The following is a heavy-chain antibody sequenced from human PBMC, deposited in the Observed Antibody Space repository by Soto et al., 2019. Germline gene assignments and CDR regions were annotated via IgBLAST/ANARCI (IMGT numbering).Heavy chain of an antibody. CDR2: IWYDGSNK. D-gene: IGHD3-22*01. J-gene: IGHJ1*01. CDR1: GFTFSSYG. Sequence: LRLSGAAGGFTFSSYGIHCVRQAPGKGLEWVAVIWYDGSNKYYADSVKGRFTISRDNSKNTLYLQMNSLRAEDTAVYYCARSYYYDSSGYYRSFFQHWGQGTLVTVS. CDR3: ARSYYYDSSGYYRSFFQH. V-gene: IGHV3-33*01.